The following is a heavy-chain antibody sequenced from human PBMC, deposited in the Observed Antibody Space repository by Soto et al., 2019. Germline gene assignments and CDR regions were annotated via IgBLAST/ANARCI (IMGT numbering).Heavy chain of an antibody. D-gene: IGHD2-2*02. Sequence: AASVKVSCKASGYTFTSYYMHWVRQAPGQGLEWMGIINPSGGSTSYAQKFQGRVTMTRDTSTSTVYMELSSLRSEDTAVYYCARALTRCSSTSCYISSYYWGAYYYYGMDVWGQGTTVTVSS. CDR2: INPSGGST. J-gene: IGHJ6*02. CDR3: ARALTRCSSTSCYISSYYWGAYYYYGMDV. CDR1: GYTFTSYY. V-gene: IGHV1-46*01.